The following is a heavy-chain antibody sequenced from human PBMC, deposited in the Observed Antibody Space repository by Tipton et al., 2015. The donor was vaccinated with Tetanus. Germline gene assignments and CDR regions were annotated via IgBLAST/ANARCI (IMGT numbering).Heavy chain of an antibody. Sequence: QLVQSGGGVVQPGRSLRLSCAASGFSFSSYGMHWVRQAPCKGLDWVSLISSDGSDTYSADSVKGRFTISRDKSKNTLYLQMNSPRAEDKDVYYRARGPRLLLYYDDSGGQGPLVAVSS. V-gene: IGHV3-30*03. CDR2: ISSDGSDT. CDR3: ARGPRLLLYYDDS. CDR1: GFSFSSYG. J-gene: IGHJ5*01. D-gene: IGHD3-22*01.